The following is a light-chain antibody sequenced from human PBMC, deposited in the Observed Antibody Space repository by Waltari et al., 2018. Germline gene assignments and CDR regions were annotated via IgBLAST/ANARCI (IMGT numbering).Light chain of an antibody. CDR1: TSDVGNYDL. Sequence: QSALTHPASVSGSPGQSLTISSTGTTSDVGNYDLVSWSHQHPGKAPKLLICEVIKRPAGVSSRFSGSKAGNTASLTISGLQAEDEADYYCCSDAGRGTYVFGSGTKVTVL. V-gene: IGLV2-23*02. CDR3: CSDAGRGTYV. J-gene: IGLJ1*01. CDR2: EVI.